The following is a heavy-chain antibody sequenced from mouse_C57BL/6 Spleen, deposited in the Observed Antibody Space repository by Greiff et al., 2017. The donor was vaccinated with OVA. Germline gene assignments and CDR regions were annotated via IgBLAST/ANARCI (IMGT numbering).Heavy chain of an antibody. D-gene: IGHD1-1*01. CDR3: AREGIYYYGSSPYYFDY. V-gene: IGHV1-55*01. J-gene: IGHJ2*01. CDR2: IYPGSGST. CDR1: GYTFTSYW. Sequence: VQLQQSGAELVKPGASVKMSCKASGYTFTSYWITWVKQRPGQGLEWIGDIYPGSGSTNYNEKFKSKATLTEDTSSSTAYMQLSSLTSEDSAVYYCAREGIYYYGSSPYYFDYWGQGTTLTVSS.